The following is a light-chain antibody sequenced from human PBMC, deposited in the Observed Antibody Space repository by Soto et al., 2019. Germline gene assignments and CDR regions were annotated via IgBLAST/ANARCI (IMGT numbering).Light chain of an antibody. CDR3: AAWGDRLNTGV. J-gene: IGLJ3*02. CDR2: SDH. V-gene: IGLV1-44*01. CDR1: SSNIGSNA. Sequence: QSVLTQPPSASGTPGQRVTISCSGSSSNIGSNAVTWYQHFPGTAPKVLIYSDHQRPSGVPDRFSGSKSGTSASLAISGLRAEDGADYFCAAWGDRLNTGVFGGGTQLTVL.